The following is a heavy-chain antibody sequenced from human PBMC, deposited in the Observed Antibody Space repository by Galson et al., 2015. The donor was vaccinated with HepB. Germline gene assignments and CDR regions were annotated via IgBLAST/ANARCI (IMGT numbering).Heavy chain of an antibody. V-gene: IGHV1-2*04. CDR2: INPNSGGT. CDR3: ARGGSGWDNWFDP. J-gene: IGHJ5*02. D-gene: IGHD6-19*01. Sequence: SVKVSCKASGYTFTSYAMHWVRQAPGQGLEWMGWINPNSGGTNYAQKFQGWVTMTRDTSISTAYMELSRLRSDDTAVYYCARGGSGWDNWFDPWGQGTLVTVSS. CDR1: GYTFTSYA.